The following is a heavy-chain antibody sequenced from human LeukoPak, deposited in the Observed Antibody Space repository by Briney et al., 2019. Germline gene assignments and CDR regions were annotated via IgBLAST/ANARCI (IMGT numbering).Heavy chain of an antibody. CDR3: ARATPPYGSGSPSLYYYGMDV. Sequence: SETLSLTCTVSGGSISSYYWSWIRQPAGKGLEWIGRIHTSGSTNYNPSLKSQVTMSVDTSKNQFSLKLSSVTAADTAVYYCARATPPYGSGSPSLYYYGMDVWGQGTTVTVSS. CDR2: IHTSGST. D-gene: IGHD3-10*01. CDR1: GGSISSYY. V-gene: IGHV4-4*07. J-gene: IGHJ6*02.